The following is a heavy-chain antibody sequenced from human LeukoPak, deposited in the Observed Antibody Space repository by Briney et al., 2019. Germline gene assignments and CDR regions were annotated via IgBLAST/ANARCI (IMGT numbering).Heavy chain of an antibody. J-gene: IGHJ4*02. Sequence: GGSLRLSCAASGFTFSSYAMSWVRQAPGKGLEWVSAISGSGGSTYYADSVKDRFTISRDNSKNTLYLQMNSLRAEDTAVYYCARYSKYLSGLGYWGQGTLVTVSS. D-gene: IGHD3-16*01. CDR1: GFTFSSYA. CDR2: ISGSGGST. V-gene: IGHV3-23*01. CDR3: ARYSKYLSGLGY.